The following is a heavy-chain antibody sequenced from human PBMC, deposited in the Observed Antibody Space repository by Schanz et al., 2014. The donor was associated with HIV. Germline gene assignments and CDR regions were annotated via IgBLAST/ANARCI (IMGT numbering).Heavy chain of an antibody. CDR2: ISYDGTNK. J-gene: IGHJ4*02. D-gene: IGHD4-17*01. Sequence: QVQLVESGGGVVQPGRSLRLSCAASGFSFSNYGMHWVRQAPGKGLEWVAVISYDGTNKVYADSVKGRFTISRDNSKNALYLQMNSLRAEDAAVYGCARQGLRFSFWLDYWGQGTPVTVS. CDR3: ARQGLRFSFWLDY. CDR1: GFSFSNYG. V-gene: IGHV3-30*03.